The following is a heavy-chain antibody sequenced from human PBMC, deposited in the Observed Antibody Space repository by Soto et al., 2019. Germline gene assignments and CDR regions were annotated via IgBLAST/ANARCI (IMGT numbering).Heavy chain of an antibody. V-gene: IGHV1-2*02. CDR2: VNPNSGGR. CDR1: GYSFTGYF. CDR3: ERGSLPLRKCNGGSCYGNFDY. D-gene: IGHD2-15*01. Sequence: ASVKVSCKASGYSFTGYFMHWVRQAPGQGLEWMGWVNPNSGGRNFAQKFQGRVTMTRDTSISTAYMELSGLTSDDTAFYYCERGSLPLRKCNGGSCYGNFDYWGQGTLVTVSS. J-gene: IGHJ4*02.